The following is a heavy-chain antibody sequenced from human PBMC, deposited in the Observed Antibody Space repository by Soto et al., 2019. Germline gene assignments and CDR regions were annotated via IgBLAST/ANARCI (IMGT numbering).Heavy chain of an antibody. V-gene: IGHV1-69*08. CDR1: GGTFSNYT. CDR3: ARDVGLGPVTVSTHVDY. Sequence: QVQLVQSGAEVKKPGSSVKVSCKASGGTFSNYTITWVRQAPGQGLEWMGRIIPILDIANYAKKFRGRVTITADKSTSTAYMELSSLRSEDTAVYYCARDVGLGPVTVSTHVDYWGQGTLVIVSS. CDR2: IIPILDIA. D-gene: IGHD4-17*01. J-gene: IGHJ4*02.